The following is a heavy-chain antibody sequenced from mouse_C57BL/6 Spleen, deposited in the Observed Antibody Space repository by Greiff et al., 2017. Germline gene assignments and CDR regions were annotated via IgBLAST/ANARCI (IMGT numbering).Heavy chain of an antibody. CDR1: GYTFTSYW. CDR3: ARHYLYAMDY. V-gene: IGHV1-61*01. J-gene: IGHJ4*01. CDR2: IYPSDSEA. Sequence: QVQLQQSGAELVRPGSSVKLSCKASGYTFTSYWMDWVKQRPGQGLEWIGNIYPSDSEAHYNQKFKDKATLTVDKSSSTAYMQLSSLTSEDSAVYYCARHYLYAMDYWGQGTSVTVSS. D-gene: IGHD1-2*01.